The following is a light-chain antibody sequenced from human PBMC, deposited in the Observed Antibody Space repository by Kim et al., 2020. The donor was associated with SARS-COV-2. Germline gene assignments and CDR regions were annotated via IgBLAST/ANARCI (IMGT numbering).Light chain of an antibody. J-gene: IGKJ2*01. CDR3: HQYATSPNT. V-gene: IGKV3-20*01. Sequence: EIVVTRSPGTLSLSPGERATLSCRASQSVGSNYLAWYQQKPGQAPRLLIYRASSRATGIPDRFSGSGSGTDFTLSISRLEPEDFAVYYCHQYATSPNTFGQGTKLEI. CDR2: RAS. CDR1: QSVGSNY.